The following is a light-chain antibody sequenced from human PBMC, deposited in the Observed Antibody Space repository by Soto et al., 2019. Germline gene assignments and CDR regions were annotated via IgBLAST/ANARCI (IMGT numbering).Light chain of an antibody. CDR1: SANIGGNS. Sequence: QSALTQPPSVSAAPGQKVTISCSGSSANIGGNSVSWYQQLPGTAPKLLIYDDNKRPSGIPDRFSGSKSGTSATLGITGFQTGDEADYYCGSWDSSLSAYVXGTGTKVTV. V-gene: IGLV1-51*01. CDR3: GSWDSSLSAYV. J-gene: IGLJ1*01. CDR2: DDN.